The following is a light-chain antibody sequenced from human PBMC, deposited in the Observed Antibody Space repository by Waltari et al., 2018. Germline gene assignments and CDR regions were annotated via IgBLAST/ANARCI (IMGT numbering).Light chain of an antibody. V-gene: IGKV3-11*01. J-gene: IGKJ4*01. CDR2: DTS. CDR1: QSVTRY. CDR3: QQRANWPLT. Sequence: EIVLTQSPGTLSLSPGERATLSCRASQSVTRYLACYQQKPGLAPRFLIYDTSNRATGIPARFIGSGSGTDFSLTITSLESEDFAVYYCQQRANWPLTFGGGTKVEIK.